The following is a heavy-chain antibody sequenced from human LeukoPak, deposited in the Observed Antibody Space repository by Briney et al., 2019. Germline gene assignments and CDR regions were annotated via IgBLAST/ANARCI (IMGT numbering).Heavy chain of an antibody. V-gene: IGHV3-49*04. J-gene: IGHJ4*02. CDR1: GFTFGDYA. CDR3: ARSPNRSSSSAFFDY. Sequence: GGSLRLSCIASGFTFGDYAMTWVRQAPGKGLEWVGFIRSKAYGGTTEYAASVKGRFSISRDDSKNTLYLQMNSLRAEDTAVYYCARSPNRSSSSAFFDYWGQGTLVTVSS. CDR2: IRSKAYGGTT. D-gene: IGHD6-6*01.